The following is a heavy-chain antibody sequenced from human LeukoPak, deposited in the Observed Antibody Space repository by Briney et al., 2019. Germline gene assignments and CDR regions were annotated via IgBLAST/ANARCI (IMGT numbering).Heavy chain of an antibody. CDR3: VKGAAYHLGDAFDI. Sequence: SGGSLRLSCAASGFTFSSYVMNWVRQAPGKGLEWVSGISWNSGTIGYADSVKGRFTISRDNAKNSLYLQMNSLRAEDTALYYCVKGAAYHLGDAFDIWGQGTMVTVSS. J-gene: IGHJ3*02. CDR1: GFTFSSYV. CDR2: ISWNSGTI. V-gene: IGHV3-9*01. D-gene: IGHD2-15*01.